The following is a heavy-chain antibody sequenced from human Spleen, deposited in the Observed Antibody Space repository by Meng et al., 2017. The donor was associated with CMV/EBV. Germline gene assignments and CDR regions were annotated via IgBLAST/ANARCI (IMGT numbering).Heavy chain of an antibody. D-gene: IGHD2-2*01. CDR3: ARVQAPDIVVVPAADFDY. J-gene: IGHJ4*02. CDR1: GFTFSSYE. CDR2: ISSSGSTI. Sequence: GESLKISCAASGFTFSSYEMNWVRQAPGKGLEWVSYISSSGSTIYYADSVKGRFTISRDNAKNSLYLQMNSLRAEDTAVYYCARVQAPDIVVVPAADFDYWGQGTLVTVSS. V-gene: IGHV3-48*03.